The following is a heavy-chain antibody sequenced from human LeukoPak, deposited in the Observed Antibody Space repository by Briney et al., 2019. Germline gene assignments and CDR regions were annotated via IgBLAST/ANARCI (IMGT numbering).Heavy chain of an antibody. J-gene: IGHJ4*02. D-gene: IGHD3-10*01. CDR1: GFTISSYG. CDR3: AKSVYGSGNY. CDR2: ISGGTT. V-gene: IGHV3-23*01. Sequence: PGGSLRLSCAASGFTISSYGMSWVRQAPGKGLEWVSSISGGTTYYAYSVKGRFTISRDNSKNIVSLQMNSLRAEDKAVYYCAKSVYGSGNYWGQGTLVTVSS.